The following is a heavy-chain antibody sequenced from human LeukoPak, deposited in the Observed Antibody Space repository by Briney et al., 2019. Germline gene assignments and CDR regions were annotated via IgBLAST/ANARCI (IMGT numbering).Heavy chain of an antibody. CDR3: ARSSDCSSTSCYNWFDP. D-gene: IGHD2-2*01. CDR1: GGSISSGSYY. Sequence: SETLSLTCTVSGGSISSGSYYWSWIRQPAGKGLEWIGRIYTSGSTNYNPSLKSRVTISVDTSKNQFSLKLSSVTAADTAVYYCARSSDCSSTSCYNWFDPWGQGTLVTVSS. CDR2: IYTSGST. V-gene: IGHV4-61*02. J-gene: IGHJ5*02.